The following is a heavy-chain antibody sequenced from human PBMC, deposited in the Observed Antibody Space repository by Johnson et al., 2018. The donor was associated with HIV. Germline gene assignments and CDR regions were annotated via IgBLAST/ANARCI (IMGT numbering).Heavy chain of an antibody. CDR2: ISYDGSNK. Sequence: QVQLVESGGGVVQPGRSLRLSCAASGFTFSSYGMHWVRQAPGKGLEWVAVISYDGSNKYSADSVKGRFTISRDNSKNTLYLQMNSLRAEDTAVYYCAKGEELQADYDAFDIWGQGTMVTVSS. CDR1: GFTFSSYG. D-gene: IGHD1-26*01. CDR3: AKGEELQADYDAFDI. V-gene: IGHV3-30*18. J-gene: IGHJ3*02.